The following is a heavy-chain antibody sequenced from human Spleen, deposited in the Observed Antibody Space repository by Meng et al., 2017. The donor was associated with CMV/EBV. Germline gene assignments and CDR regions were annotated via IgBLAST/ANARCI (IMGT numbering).Heavy chain of an antibody. CDR3: AREGGWPRGVFDY. CDR2: ISSSSSTI. J-gene: IGHJ4*02. CDR1: GFTFSSYS. D-gene: IGHD6-19*01. Sequence: GGSLRLSCAASGFTFSSYSMNWVRQAPGKGLEWVSYISSSSSTIYYADSVKGRFTISRDNAKNSLYLQMNSLRAEDTAVYYCAREGGWPRGVFDYWGQGTLVTVSS. V-gene: IGHV3-48*04.